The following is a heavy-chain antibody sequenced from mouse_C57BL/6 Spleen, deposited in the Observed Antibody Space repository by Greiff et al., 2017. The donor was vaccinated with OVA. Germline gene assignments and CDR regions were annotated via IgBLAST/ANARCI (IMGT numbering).Heavy chain of an antibody. CDR2: INPSTGGT. D-gene: IGHD2-4*01. J-gene: IGHJ3*01. CDR3: ARVNYDYDGGLAY. CDR1: GYSFTGYY. Sequence: EVQLQQSGPELVKPGASVKISCKASGYSFTGYYMNWVKQSPEKSLEWIGEINPSTGGTTYNQKFKAKATLTVDKSSSTAYMQLKSLTSEDSAVYYCARVNYDYDGGLAYWGQGTLVTVSA. V-gene: IGHV1-42*01.